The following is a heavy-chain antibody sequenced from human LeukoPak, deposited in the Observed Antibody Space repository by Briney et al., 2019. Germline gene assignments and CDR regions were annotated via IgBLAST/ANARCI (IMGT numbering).Heavy chain of an antibody. J-gene: IGHJ4*02. V-gene: IGHV1-18*01. CDR2: ISAYNGNT. CDR1: GYTFTSYG. D-gene: IGHD2-15*01. Sequence: ASVKVSCKASGYTFTSYGISWVRQAPGQGLEWMGWISAYNGNTNYAQKLQGRVTMTRDASINTAYMELSRLRSDDTAVYYCARIWLKKGGYCSGGYCYFDYWGQGTLVTVSS. CDR3: ARIWLKKGGYCSGGYCYFDY.